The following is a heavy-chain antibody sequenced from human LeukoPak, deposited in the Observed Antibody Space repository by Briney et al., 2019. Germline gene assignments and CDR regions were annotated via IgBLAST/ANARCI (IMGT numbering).Heavy chain of an antibody. V-gene: IGHV6-1*01. J-gene: IGHJ4*02. CDR1: GDSVSSNSAA. D-gene: IGHD5-12*01. CDR2: TYYRSKWYN. Sequence: SQTLSLTCAISGDSVSSNSAAWNWIRQSPSRGLEWLGRTYYRSKWYNDYAVSVKSRITINPDASKNQFSLQLNSVTAADTAVYYCARSGRVATKRRYFDYWGQGTLVTVSS. CDR3: ARSGRVATKRRYFDY.